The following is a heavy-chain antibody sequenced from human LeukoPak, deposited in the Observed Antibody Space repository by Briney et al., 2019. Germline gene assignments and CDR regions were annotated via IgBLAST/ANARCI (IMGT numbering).Heavy chain of an antibody. D-gene: IGHD3-3*01. CDR3: ARVITIFGVPNYGMDV. CDR1: GFTFSSYW. CDR2: IKQDGSEK. J-gene: IGHJ6*02. Sequence: GGSLRLSCAASGFTFSSYWMSWARQAPGKGLEWVANIKQDGSEKYYVDSVKGRFTISRDNAKNSLYLQMNSLRAEDTAVYYCARVITIFGVPNYGMDVWGQGTTVTVSS. V-gene: IGHV3-7*03.